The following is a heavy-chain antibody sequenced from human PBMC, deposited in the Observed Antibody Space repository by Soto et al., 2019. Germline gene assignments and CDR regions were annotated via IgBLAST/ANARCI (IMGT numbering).Heavy chain of an antibody. CDR3: ARDSGGYSGYDLYFGY. D-gene: IGHD5-12*01. Sequence: GSLRLSCAASGFTFSSYAMHWVRQAPGKGLEWVAVISYDGSNKYYADSVKGRFTISRDNSKNTLYLQMNSLRAEDTAVYYCARDSGGYSGYDLYFGYWGQGTLVTVSS. CDR1: GFTFSSYA. CDR2: ISYDGSNK. V-gene: IGHV3-30-3*01. J-gene: IGHJ4*02.